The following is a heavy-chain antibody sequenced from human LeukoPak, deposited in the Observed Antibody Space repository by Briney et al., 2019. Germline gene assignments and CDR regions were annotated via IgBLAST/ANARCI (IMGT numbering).Heavy chain of an antibody. D-gene: IGHD6-13*01. V-gene: IGHV4-34*01. CDR3: ARAPLTYSSSWYYFDY. J-gene: IGHJ4*02. Sequence: SETLSLTCAVYGGSFSGYYWSWIRQPPGKGLEWIGEINHSGSTNYNPSLKSRVTISVDTSKNQFSLKLSSVTAADTAVCYCARAPLTYSSSWYYFDYWGQGTLVTVSS. CDR2: INHSGST. CDR1: GGSFSGYY.